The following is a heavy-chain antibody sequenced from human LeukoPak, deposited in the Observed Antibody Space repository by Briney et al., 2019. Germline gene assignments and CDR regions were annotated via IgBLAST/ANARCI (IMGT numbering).Heavy chain of an antibody. Sequence: ASVKVSCKASGYTFTSYAMHWVRQAPGQRLEWMGWINAGDGNTKYSQKFQGRVTITADESTSTAYMELSSLRSEDTAVYYCARGGQLWLGNWFDPWGQGTLVTVSS. CDR2: INAGDGNT. D-gene: IGHD5-18*01. CDR1: GYTFTSYA. CDR3: ARGGQLWLGNWFDP. J-gene: IGHJ5*02. V-gene: IGHV1-3*01.